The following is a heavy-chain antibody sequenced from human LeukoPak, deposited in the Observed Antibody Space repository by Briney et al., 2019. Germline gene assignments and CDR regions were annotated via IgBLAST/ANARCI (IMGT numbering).Heavy chain of an antibody. CDR1: GYTLTELS. CDR2: FDPEDGET. D-gene: IGHD6-13*01. CDR3: ARGLVSSSWYYDYYYYYYMDV. Sequence: ASVKVSCKVSGYTLTELSMHWVRQAPGKGLEWMGGFDPEDGETIYAQKFQGRVTMTEDTSTDTAYMELSSLRSEDTAVYYCARGLVSSSWYYDYYYYYYMDVWGKGTTVTISS. V-gene: IGHV1-24*01. J-gene: IGHJ6*03.